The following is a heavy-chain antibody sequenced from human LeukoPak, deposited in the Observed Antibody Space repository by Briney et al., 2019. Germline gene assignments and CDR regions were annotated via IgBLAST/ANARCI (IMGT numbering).Heavy chain of an antibody. V-gene: IGHV3-30*18. CDR3: AKDLHYGSGTYDY. J-gene: IGHJ4*02. CDR1: GFTFSNYG. D-gene: IGHD3-10*01. Sequence: GGSLRLSCAASGFTFSNYGMHWVRQAPGKGLEWVAVISYDGSNKYYADSVKGRFTFSRDISKNTLYLQMNSLRAEDTAVYYCAKDLHYGSGTYDYWGQGTLVTVSS. CDR2: ISYDGSNK.